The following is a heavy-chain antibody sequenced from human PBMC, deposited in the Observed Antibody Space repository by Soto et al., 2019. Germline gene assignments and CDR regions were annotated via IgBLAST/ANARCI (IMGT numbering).Heavy chain of an antibody. CDR1: GGSISSSSYY. J-gene: IGHJ4*02. Sequence: QLQLQESGPGLVKPSETLSLTCTVSGGSISSSSYYWGWIRQPPGKGLEWIGSIYYSGSTYYNPSLKSRVTISVDTSKNQFSLKLSSVTAADTAVYYCARHIVVVVAATVRVCYFDYWGQGTLVTVSS. D-gene: IGHD2-15*01. V-gene: IGHV4-39*01. CDR2: IYYSGST. CDR3: ARHIVVVVAATVRVCYFDY.